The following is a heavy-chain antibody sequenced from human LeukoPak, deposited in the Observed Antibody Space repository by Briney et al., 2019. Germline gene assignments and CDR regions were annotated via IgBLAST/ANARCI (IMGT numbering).Heavy chain of an antibody. Sequence: SETLSLTCTVSGGSISGYYWSWIQQPPGKGLEWIGYIYYSGSTNYNPSLKSRVTISLDTSKNQFSLKLSSVTAADTAVYYCARVLTYGSRTYYFDYWGQGTLVTVSS. CDR2: IYYSGST. CDR3: ARVLTYGSRTYYFDY. V-gene: IGHV4-59*01. J-gene: IGHJ4*02. D-gene: IGHD3-10*01. CDR1: GGSISGYY.